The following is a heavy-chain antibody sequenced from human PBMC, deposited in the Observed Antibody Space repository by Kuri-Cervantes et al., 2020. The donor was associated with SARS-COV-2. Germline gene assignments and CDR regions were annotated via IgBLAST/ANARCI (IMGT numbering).Heavy chain of an antibody. V-gene: IGHV4-4*02. J-gene: IGHJ6*04. CDR3: ASRAPGPHGIAAAIDYYYYYGMDV. CDR1: GGSISSSNW. CDR2: IYHSGST. D-gene: IGHD6-13*01. Sequence: GPLRLSCAVSGGSISSSNWWSWVRQPPGKGLEWIGEIYHSGSTNYNPSLNSRVTISIDKSKNQFSLKLRSVTAADTAVYYCASRAPGPHGIAAAIDYYYYYGMDVWGKGTTVTVSS.